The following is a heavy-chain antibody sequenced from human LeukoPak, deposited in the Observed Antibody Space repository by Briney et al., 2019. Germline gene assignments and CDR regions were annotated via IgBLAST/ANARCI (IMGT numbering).Heavy chain of an antibody. V-gene: IGHV3-23*01. D-gene: IGHD3-10*01. CDR2: ISGSGGST. CDR3: AISRSTYYYGSGNSMDV. J-gene: IGHJ6*02. CDR1: GFTLSDYA. Sequence: GGSLRLSCVASGFTLSDYAMSWVRQAPGKGLEWVSAISGSGGSTYYADSVKGRFTISRDNSKNTLYLQMNSLRAEDTAVYYCAISRSTYYYGSGNSMDVWGQGTTVTVSS.